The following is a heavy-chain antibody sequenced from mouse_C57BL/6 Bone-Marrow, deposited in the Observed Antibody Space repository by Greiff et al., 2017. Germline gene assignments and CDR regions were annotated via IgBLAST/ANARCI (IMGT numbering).Heavy chain of an antibody. CDR3: ARGALSSSFAY. D-gene: IGHD6-1*01. CDR2: INPNNGGT. V-gene: IGHV1-18*01. CDR1: GYTFTDYN. J-gene: IGHJ3*01. Sequence: VQLQQSGPELVKPGASVTIPCKASGYTFTDYNMDWVKQSHGKSLEWIGDINPNNGGTIYNQKFKGKATLTVDKSSSTAYMELRSLTSEDTAVYYCARGALSSSFAYWGQGTLVTVSA.